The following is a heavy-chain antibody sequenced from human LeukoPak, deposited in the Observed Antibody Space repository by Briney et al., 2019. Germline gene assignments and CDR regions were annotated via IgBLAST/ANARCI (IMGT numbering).Heavy chain of an antibody. J-gene: IGHJ6*03. D-gene: IGHD1-26*01. CDR3: ARALAWGGSSYSYYYMDV. V-gene: IGHV1-8*01. Sequence: ASVKVSCKASGYTFSDYDINWVRQATGQGLEWMGWINPNSGNAGYAQKFQGRVTMTRNTSITTAYMELSSLRSEDTAVYYCARALAWGGSSYSYYYMDVWDKGTTVTVSS. CDR1: GYTFSDYD. CDR2: INPNSGNA.